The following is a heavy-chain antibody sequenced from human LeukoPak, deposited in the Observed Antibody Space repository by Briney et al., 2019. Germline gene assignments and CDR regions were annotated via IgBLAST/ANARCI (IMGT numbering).Heavy chain of an antibody. Sequence: GGSLRLSCAASGFSFSSYGMHWVRQAPGKGLEGVAVIWYDGRNKYYGDSVKGRFAISRDNSKNTLYLQMNSLRAEDTAVYYCAKGTMDGGQYYYDSSGGQGTLVTVSS. CDR1: GFSFSSYG. V-gene: IGHV3-33*06. CDR3: AKGTMDGGQYYYDSS. J-gene: IGHJ4*02. D-gene: IGHD3-22*01. CDR2: IWYDGRNK.